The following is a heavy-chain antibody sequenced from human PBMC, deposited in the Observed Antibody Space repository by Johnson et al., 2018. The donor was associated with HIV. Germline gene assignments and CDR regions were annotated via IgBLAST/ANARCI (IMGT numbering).Heavy chain of an antibody. V-gene: IGHV3-30*04. D-gene: IGHD1-1*01. CDR2: IYSGGST. CDR3: ANRPSVGYRLGAFDI. Sequence: QMLLVESGGGVVQPGRSLRLSCAASGFTFSSYAMHWVRQPPGKGLEWVAVIYSGGSTYHADSVKGRFIISRDNSRNTLYLQMKSLRAEDTAVYYCANRPSVGYRLGAFDIWGQGKMVTVSS. CDR1: GFTFSSYA. J-gene: IGHJ3*02.